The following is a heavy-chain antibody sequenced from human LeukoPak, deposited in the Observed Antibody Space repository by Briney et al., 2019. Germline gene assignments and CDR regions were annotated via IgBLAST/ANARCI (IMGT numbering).Heavy chain of an antibody. J-gene: IGHJ4*02. V-gene: IGHV1-2*02. D-gene: IGHD3-10*01. CDR1: GYTFTGYY. CDR3: AKWAGYYYGSGDSYYFDY. Sequence: ASVKVSCKASGYTFTGYYMHWVRQAPGQGLEWMGWINPNSGGTNYAQKFQGRVTMTRDTSISTAYMELSRLRSDDTAVYYCAKWAGYYYGSGDSYYFDYWGQGTLVTVSS. CDR2: INPNSGGT.